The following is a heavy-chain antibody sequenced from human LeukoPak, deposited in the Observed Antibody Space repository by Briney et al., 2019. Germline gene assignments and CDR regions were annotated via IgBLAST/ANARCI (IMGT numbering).Heavy chain of an antibody. V-gene: IGHV1-18*01. CDR1: GYTFTSYG. CDR2: ISAYNGNT. Sequence: ASVKVSCKASGYTFTSYGISWVRQAPGQGLEWMGWISAYNGNTNYAQKLQGRVTMTTDTSTSTAYMELRSLRSEDTAVYYCARESVSEYSSSGFDYWAREPWSPSPQ. CDR3: ARESVSEYSSSGFDY. J-gene: IGHJ4*02. D-gene: IGHD6-6*01.